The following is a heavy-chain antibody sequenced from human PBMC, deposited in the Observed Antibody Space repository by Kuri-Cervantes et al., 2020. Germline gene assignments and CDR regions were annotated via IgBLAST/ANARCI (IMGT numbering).Heavy chain of an antibody. D-gene: IGHD1-26*01. J-gene: IGHJ4*02. CDR3: ARDSRGGSHVPYELDY. V-gene: IGHV3-21*01. Sequence: GESLKISCAASGFTFSTYSMNWVRQAPGKGLEWVSSISSTSSYIYYTDSVKGRFTISRDNAKNSLYLQMNSLRAEDTAVYYCARDSRGGSHVPYELDYWGQGTLVTVSS. CDR1: GFTFSTYS. CDR2: ISSTSSYI.